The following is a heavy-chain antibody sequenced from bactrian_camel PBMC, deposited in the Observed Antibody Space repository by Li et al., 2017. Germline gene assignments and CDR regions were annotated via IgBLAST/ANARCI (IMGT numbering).Heavy chain of an antibody. CDR2: FYPGGAA. D-gene: IGHD5*01. CDR3: AAEGSGGWRACEYRY. J-gene: IGHJ4*01. V-gene: IGHV3S53*01. CDR1: GYNFRGRR. Sequence: HVQLVESGGGSVQPGGSLRLTCTASGYNFRGRRRAWCHQAPGKAREGVAAFYPGGAAVYGDSVKGRFTISRDDAKNTLTLEMNSLKPEDSGMYYCAAEGSGGWRACEYRYSGQGTQVTVS.